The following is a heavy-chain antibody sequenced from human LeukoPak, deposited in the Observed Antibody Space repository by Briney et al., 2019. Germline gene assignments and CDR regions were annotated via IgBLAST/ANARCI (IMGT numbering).Heavy chain of an antibody. Sequence: GGSLRLSCAASGFTVSTNYMSWVRRAPGEGLEWVSIIYSGGHTYYADSVKGRFTISRDNSKNALYLQMNSLRAGDTAVYYCARGYYGDYLGFDYWGQGTLVTVSS. CDR3: ARGYYGDYLGFDY. CDR2: IYSGGHT. V-gene: IGHV3-66*01. CDR1: GFTVSTNY. D-gene: IGHD4-17*01. J-gene: IGHJ4*02.